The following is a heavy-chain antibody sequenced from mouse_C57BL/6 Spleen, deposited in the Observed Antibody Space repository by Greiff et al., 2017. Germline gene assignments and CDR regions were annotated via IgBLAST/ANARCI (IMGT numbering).Heavy chain of an antibody. Sequence: QVQLQQPGAELVRPGSSVKLSCKASGYTFTSYWMDWVKQRPGQGLEWIGNIYPSDSETHYNQKFKDKATLTVDKSSSTAYVPLSSLTSEDSAVYYCAREGDYYGSFDVWGTGTTVTVSS. J-gene: IGHJ1*03. V-gene: IGHV1-61*01. CDR1: GYTFTSYW. CDR3: AREGDYYGSFDV. CDR2: IYPSDSET. D-gene: IGHD1-1*01.